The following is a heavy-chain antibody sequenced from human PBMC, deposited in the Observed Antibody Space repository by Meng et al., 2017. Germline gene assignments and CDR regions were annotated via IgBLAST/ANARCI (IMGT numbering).Heavy chain of an antibody. D-gene: IGHD2-2*01. CDR2: ISSSGSTI. CDR3: AKDRTYCSSTSCYYEGYYFDY. Sequence: GGSLRLSCAASGFTFSSYEMNWVRQAPGKGLEWVSYISSSGSTICYADSVKGRFTISRDNSKNTLYLQMNSLRAEDTAVYYCAKDRTYCSSTSCYYEGYYFDYWGQGTLVTVSS. J-gene: IGHJ4*02. V-gene: IGHV3-48*03. CDR1: GFTFSSYE.